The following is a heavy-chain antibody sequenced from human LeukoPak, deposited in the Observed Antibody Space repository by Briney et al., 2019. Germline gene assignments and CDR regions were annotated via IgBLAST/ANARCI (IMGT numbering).Heavy chain of an antibody. D-gene: IGHD5-12*01. CDR1: GGSFSGYY. Sequence: KPSETLSLTCAVYGGSFSGYYWSWIRQPPGKGLEWIGEINHSGSTNYNPSLKSRVTISVDTSKNQFSLKLSSVTAADTAVYYCARLVATSRFDPWGQGTLVTVSS. CDR2: INHSGST. CDR3: ARLVATSRFDP. V-gene: IGHV4-34*01. J-gene: IGHJ5*02.